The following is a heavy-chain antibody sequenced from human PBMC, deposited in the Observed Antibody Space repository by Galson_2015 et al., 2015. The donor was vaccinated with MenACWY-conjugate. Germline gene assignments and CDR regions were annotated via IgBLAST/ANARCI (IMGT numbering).Heavy chain of an antibody. CDR3: ASTITVAGTTTAGDY. CDR2: ISSSSITI. CDR1: GFTFSSYS. V-gene: IGHV3-48*01. J-gene: IGHJ4*02. D-gene: IGHD6-19*01. Sequence: SLRLSCAASGFTFSSYSMNWVRQAPGKGLEWVSYISSSSITIYYADSVKGRFTISRDNAKNSLYLQMNSLRAEDTAVYYCASTITVAGTTTAGDYWGQGTLVTVPS.